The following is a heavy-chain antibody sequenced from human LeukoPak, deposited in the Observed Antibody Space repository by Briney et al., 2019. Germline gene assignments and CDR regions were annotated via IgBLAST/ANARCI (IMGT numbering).Heavy chain of an antibody. D-gene: IGHD6-13*01. CDR3: ARPRIAAAGNVYYMDV. V-gene: IGHV5-51*01. CDR2: IYPGGSDT. CDR1: GYSFTSYW. J-gene: IGHJ6*03. Sequence: NRGESLKISCKGSGYSFTSYWIGWVRQMPGKGLEWMGIIYPGGSDTRYSPSFQGQVTISADKSISTAYLRWSSLKASDTAMYYCARPRIAAAGNVYYMDVWGKGTTVTVSS.